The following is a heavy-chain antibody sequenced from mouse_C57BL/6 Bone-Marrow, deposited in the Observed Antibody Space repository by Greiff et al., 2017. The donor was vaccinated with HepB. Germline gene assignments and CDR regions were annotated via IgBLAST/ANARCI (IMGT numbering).Heavy chain of an antibody. D-gene: IGHD1-1*01. CDR3: TTLYGSSYLFAY. Sequence: VQLQQSGAELVRPGASLKLSCTASGFNIKDDYMHWVKQRPEQGLEWIGWIDPENGDTEYASKFQGKATITADTSSNTAYLQLSSLTSEDTAVYYCTTLYGSSYLFAYWGQGTLVTVSA. CDR2: IDPENGDT. CDR1: GFNIKDDY. J-gene: IGHJ3*01. V-gene: IGHV14-4*01.